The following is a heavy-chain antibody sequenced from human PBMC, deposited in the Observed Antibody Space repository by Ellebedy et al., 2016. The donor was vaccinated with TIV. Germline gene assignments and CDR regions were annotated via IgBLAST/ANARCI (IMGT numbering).Heavy chain of an antibody. V-gene: IGHV4-34*01. CDR2: INHSGST. CDR1: GGSFSGYY. J-gene: IGHJ6*02. CDR3: ARFRRDGYNRYYYYGMDV. D-gene: IGHD5-24*01. Sequence: SETLSLTCAVYGGSFSGYYWSWIRQPPGKGLEWIGEINHSGSTNYNPSLKSRVTISVDTSKNQFSLKLSSVTAADTAVYYCARFRRDGYNRYYYYGMDVWGQGTTVTVSS.